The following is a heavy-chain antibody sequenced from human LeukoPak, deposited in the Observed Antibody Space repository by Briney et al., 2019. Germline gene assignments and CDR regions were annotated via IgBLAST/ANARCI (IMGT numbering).Heavy chain of an antibody. CDR1: GFTFSSYA. D-gene: IGHD2-15*01. Sequence: PGGSLRLSCAASGFTFSSYAMSWVRRAPGKGLEWVSAISGSGGSTYYADSVKGRFTISRDNSKNTLYLQMNSLRAEDTAVYYCAKSGTYCSGGSCLIDYFDYWGQGTLVTVSS. CDR3: AKSGTYCSGGSCLIDYFDY. CDR2: ISGSGGST. V-gene: IGHV3-23*01. J-gene: IGHJ4*02.